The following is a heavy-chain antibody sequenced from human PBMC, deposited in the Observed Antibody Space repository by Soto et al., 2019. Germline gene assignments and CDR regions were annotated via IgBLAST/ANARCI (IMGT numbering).Heavy chain of an antibody. Sequence: QVQLVQSGAEVKKPGSSVKVSCKASGGTFSRYAISWVRQAPGQGLEWMGGIVPIFGTTNYAQKFQGRVTITADESTSAAYLEVTSLTSEDTAVYYCARAIIAGNYYYYYAVDVWGQGTTVTVSS. CDR3: ARAIIAGNYYYYYAVDV. D-gene: IGHD6-13*01. CDR1: GGTFSRYA. J-gene: IGHJ6*02. CDR2: IVPIFGTT. V-gene: IGHV1-69*01.